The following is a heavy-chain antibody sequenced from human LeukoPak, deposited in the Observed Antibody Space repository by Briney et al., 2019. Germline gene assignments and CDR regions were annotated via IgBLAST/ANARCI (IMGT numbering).Heavy chain of an antibody. CDR1: GYTFTDNY. V-gene: IGHV1-2*02. Sequence: EASVKVSCKASGYTFTDNYMHSVRQAPGQGLGRMGWINPNTGDTNFAQKFQGRVAMTRDTSLSTAYMDLSRLTSDDTAVYYCARDWPGISLHFDLWGRGTLITVSS. CDR3: ARDWPGISLHFDL. J-gene: IGHJ2*01. CDR2: INPNTGDT. D-gene: IGHD2-15*01.